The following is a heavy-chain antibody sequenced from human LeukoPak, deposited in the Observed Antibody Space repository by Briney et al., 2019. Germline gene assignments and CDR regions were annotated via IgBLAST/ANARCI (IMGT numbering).Heavy chain of an antibody. CDR1: GFTFSSYA. D-gene: IGHD3-22*01. CDR3: AKPDSSGYYFNFDY. Sequence: PGGSLRLSCAASGFTFSSYAMSWVRQAPGKGREWVSAISGSGGSTYYADSVKGRFTISRDNSKNTLYLQMNSLRAEDTAVYYCAKPDSSGYYFNFDYWGQGTLVTVSS. J-gene: IGHJ4*02. CDR2: ISGSGGST. V-gene: IGHV3-23*01.